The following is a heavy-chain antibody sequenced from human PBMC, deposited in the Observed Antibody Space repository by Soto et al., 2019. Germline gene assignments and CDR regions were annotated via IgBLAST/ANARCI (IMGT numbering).Heavy chain of an antibody. J-gene: IGHJ4*02. D-gene: IGHD3-10*01. CDR1: GFTFSSYG. V-gene: IGHV3-33*01. Sequence: GGSLRLSCAASGFTFSSYGMHWVRQAPGKGLEWVAVIWYDGSNKYYADSVKGRFTISRDNSKNTLYLQMNSLRAEDTAVYYCAREIRGCFEYYFDYWGQGTLVTVSS. CDR3: AREIRGCFEYYFDY. CDR2: IWYDGSNK.